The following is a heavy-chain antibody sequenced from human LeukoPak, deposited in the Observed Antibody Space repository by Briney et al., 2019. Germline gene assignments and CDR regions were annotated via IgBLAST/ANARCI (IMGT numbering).Heavy chain of an antibody. CDR3: ARSGTTVTTVWFDP. V-gene: IGHV4-31*03. Sequence: SQTLSLTCTVSGGSISSGGYYWSWIRQHPGKGLEWIGYIYYSGSTYYNPSLKSRVTISVDTSKNQFSLKLSSVTAADTAVYYCARSGTTVTTVWFDPWAREPWSPSPQ. D-gene: IGHD4-17*01. CDR1: GGSISSGGYY. CDR2: IYYSGST. J-gene: IGHJ5*02.